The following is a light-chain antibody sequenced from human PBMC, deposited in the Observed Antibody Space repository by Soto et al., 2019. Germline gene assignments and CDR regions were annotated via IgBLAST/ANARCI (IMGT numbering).Light chain of an antibody. Sequence: DIQMTQSPSSLYASVGDRVTITCRASQDVSNYVAWYQQKPGEVPKLLMYAASTLQSGVPSRFSGSGSGTDFSLTISSLQPEDVATYYCQKYGAVPFTFGPGTKVNI. J-gene: IGKJ3*01. CDR3: QKYGAVPFT. CDR1: QDVSNY. CDR2: AAS. V-gene: IGKV1-27*01.